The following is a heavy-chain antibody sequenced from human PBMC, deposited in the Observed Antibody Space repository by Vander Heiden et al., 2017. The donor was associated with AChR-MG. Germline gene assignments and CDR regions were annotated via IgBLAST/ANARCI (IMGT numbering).Heavy chain of an antibody. CDR1: GFTFSSYA. CDR3: AKDPPTSTEGYDAFDI. D-gene: IGHD5-12*01. J-gene: IGHJ3*02. V-gene: IGHV3-23*01. CDR2: IRGSGGST. Sequence: EVQLLESGGGLVQPGGSLRLSCAASGFTFSSYAMSWVRQAPGKGLEWVSAIRGSGGSTYYADSVKGRFTISRDNSKNTLYLQMNSLRAEDTAVYYCAKDPPTSTEGYDAFDIWGQGTMVTVSS.